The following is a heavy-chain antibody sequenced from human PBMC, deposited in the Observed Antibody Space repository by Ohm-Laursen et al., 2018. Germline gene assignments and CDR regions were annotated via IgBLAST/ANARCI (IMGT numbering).Heavy chain of an antibody. Sequence: SLRLSCTASGFTFDDYAMHWVRQAPGKGLEWVSAISGSGGSTYYADSVKGRFTISRDNSKNTLYLQMNSLRAEDTAVYYCAKAAAAVPYFDYWGQGTLVTVSS. D-gene: IGHD6-13*01. CDR1: GFTFDDYA. J-gene: IGHJ4*02. CDR3: AKAAAAVPYFDY. CDR2: ISGSGGST. V-gene: IGHV3-23*01.